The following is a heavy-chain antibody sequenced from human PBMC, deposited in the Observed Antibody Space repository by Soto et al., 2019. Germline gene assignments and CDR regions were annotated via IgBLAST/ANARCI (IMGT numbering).Heavy chain of an antibody. J-gene: IGHJ6*02. V-gene: IGHV1-2*04. D-gene: IGHD2-2*01. CDR2: INPNSGGT. Sequence: ASVKVSCKASGYTFTGYYMHWVRQAPGQGLEWMGWINPNSGGTNYAQKFQGWVTMTRDTSISTAYMELSRLRSDDTAVYYCAREELDIVLVPAAKHYGMDVWGQGTTVTVSS. CDR3: AREELDIVLVPAAKHYGMDV. CDR1: GYTFTGYY.